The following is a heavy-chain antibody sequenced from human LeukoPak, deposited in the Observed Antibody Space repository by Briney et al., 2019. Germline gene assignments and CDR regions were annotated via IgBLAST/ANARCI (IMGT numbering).Heavy chain of an antibody. CDR2: IYYTGKA. J-gene: IGHJ4*02. Sequence: SETLSLTCTVSGGSISNYYWSWIRQPPGKALEWIGYIYYTGKAYYNPSFEGRVTILVDTSRNHFSVKLSSVTAADTAVYYCARSQNYYGSGDYWSQGTLVTVSS. CDR1: GGSISNYY. CDR3: ARSQNYYGSGDY. D-gene: IGHD3-10*01. V-gene: IGHV4-59*01.